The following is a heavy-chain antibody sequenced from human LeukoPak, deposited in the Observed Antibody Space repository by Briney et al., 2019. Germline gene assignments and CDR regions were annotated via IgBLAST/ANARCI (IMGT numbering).Heavy chain of an antibody. CDR2: IYHKGNT. Sequence: SETLSLTCTVSGGSINSHYWSWIRQPPGKGLEWIGAIYHKGNTNYNPSLKSRVTISVDTSKNHLSLKLASVLAADTAIYYCVRRDNTGWNYFDCWGQGILVTLSS. J-gene: IGHJ4*02. V-gene: IGHV4-59*08. CDR3: VRRDNTGWNYFDC. D-gene: IGHD6-19*01. CDR1: GGSINSHY.